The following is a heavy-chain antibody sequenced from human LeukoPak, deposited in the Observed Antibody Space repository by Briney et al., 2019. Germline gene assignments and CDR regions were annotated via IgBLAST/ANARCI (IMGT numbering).Heavy chain of an antibody. Sequence: PSETLSLTCTVSGGSISSGDYYWSWIRQPPGKGLEWIGYIYYSGSTYYNPSLKSRVTISVDTSKNQFSLKLSSVTAADTAMYYCARGQVGYCSGGSCYGLDYWGQGTLVTVSS. V-gene: IGHV4-30-4*01. D-gene: IGHD2-15*01. CDR1: GGSISSGDYY. CDR3: ARGQVGYCSGGSCYGLDY. CDR2: IYYSGST. J-gene: IGHJ4*02.